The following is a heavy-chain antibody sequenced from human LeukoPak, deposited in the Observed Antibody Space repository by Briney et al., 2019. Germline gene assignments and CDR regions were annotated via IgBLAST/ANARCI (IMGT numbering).Heavy chain of an antibody. CDR2: ISATSSYI. D-gene: IGHD6-19*01. J-gene: IGHJ3*02. CDR3: ARDKTEQWLVLEAFDI. CDR1: GFTFSSYS. V-gene: IGHV3-21*01. Sequence: PGGSLRLSCAASGFTFSSYSMNWVRQTPGKGLEWVSSISATSSYIYYADSARDRFTISRDNAKNSLYLQMNSLRAEDTAVYYCARDKTEQWLVLEAFDIWGQGTVVTVSS.